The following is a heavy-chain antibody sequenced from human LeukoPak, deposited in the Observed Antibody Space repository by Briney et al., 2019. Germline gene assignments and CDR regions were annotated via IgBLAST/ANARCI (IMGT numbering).Heavy chain of an antibody. J-gene: IGHJ6*04. CDR3: ARVTVLRYFDWSTYYYGMDV. V-gene: IGHV4-34*01. CDR1: GGSFSGYY. D-gene: IGHD3-9*01. Sequence: SETLSLTCAVYGGSFSGYYWSWIRQPPGKGLEWIGEINHSGSTNYNPSLKSRVTISVDTSKNQFSLKLSSVTAADTAVHYCARVTVLRYFDWSTYYYGMDVWGKGTTVTVSS. CDR2: INHSGST.